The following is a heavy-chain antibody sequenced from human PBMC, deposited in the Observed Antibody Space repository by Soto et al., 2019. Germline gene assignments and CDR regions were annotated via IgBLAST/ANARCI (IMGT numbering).Heavy chain of an antibody. Sequence: QVQLVQSGAEVKKAGSSMKVSCKVSGGTFRNYVINWVRQAPGQGLEWMGGIIPIYEIANSTQKFQGRVTISADEATSTVYMEMRRLTFEDTAIYYCARVEDGVGGIVPGMDVWGQGTTVIVSS. CDR2: IIPIYEIA. D-gene: IGHD1-26*01. CDR3: ARVEDGVGGIVPGMDV. J-gene: IGHJ6*02. CDR1: GGTFRNYV. V-gene: IGHV1-69*01.